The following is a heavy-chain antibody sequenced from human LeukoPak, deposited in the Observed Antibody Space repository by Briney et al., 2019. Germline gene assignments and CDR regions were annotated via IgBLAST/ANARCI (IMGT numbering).Heavy chain of an antibody. J-gene: IGHJ4*02. V-gene: IGHV1-69*06. Sequence: SVTVSCKASGGTFSSYAISWVRQAPGQGLEWMGGIIPIFGTANYAQKFQGRVTITADKSTSTAYMELSSLRSEDTAVYYCARDRDCSSTSCYYFDYWGQGNLVTVSS. CDR3: ARDRDCSSTSCYYFDY. D-gene: IGHD2-2*01. CDR2: IIPIFGTA. CDR1: GGTFSSYA.